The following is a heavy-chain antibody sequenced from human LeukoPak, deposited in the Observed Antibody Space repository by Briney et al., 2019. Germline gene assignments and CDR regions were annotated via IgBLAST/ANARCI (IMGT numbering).Heavy chain of an antibody. D-gene: IGHD2-21*01. V-gene: IGHV4-61*02. CDR1: GGPIRSGSYY. J-gene: IGHJ5*02. CDR3: ARVRVFAKLSVVRPREVNCFDP. CDR2: IYISRST. Sequence: SETLSLTCSVSGGPIRSGSYYWSWIRQPAGNGLEWIGRIYISRSTSYNPSLKSRVTISIDTSKNQLSLKLTSATAADTAVYYCARVRVFAKLSVVRPREVNCFDPWGQGTLVTVSS.